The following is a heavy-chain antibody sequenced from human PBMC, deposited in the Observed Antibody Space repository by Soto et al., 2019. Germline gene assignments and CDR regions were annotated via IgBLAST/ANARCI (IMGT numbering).Heavy chain of an antibody. CDR3: ARPQFSGTYHDTFNI. CDR2: IYHSGST. Sequence: SETRSLTCAVSGGSISSGGYSWSWIRQPPGKGLEWIGYIYHSGSTYYNPSLKSRVTISVDTSKNLFSLKLTSVTAADTAMYYCARPQFSGTYHDTFNIWGQGTMVTVSS. CDR1: GGSISSGGYS. J-gene: IGHJ3*02. V-gene: IGHV4-30-2*03. D-gene: IGHD1-26*01.